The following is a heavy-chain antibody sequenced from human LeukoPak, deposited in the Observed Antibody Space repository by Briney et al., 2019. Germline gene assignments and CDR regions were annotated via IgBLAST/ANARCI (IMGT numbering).Heavy chain of an antibody. CDR1: GGSISSSSYY. D-gene: IGHD3-3*01. V-gene: IGHV4-39*01. CDR3: ARLIWDDFGVAPRLAFDI. J-gene: IGHJ3*02. Sequence: SETLSLTCTVSGGSISSSSYYWGWIRQPPGKGLEWIGSIYYSGSTYYNPSLKSRVTISVDTSKNQFSLKLSSVTAADTAVYYCARLIWDDFGVAPRLAFDIWGQGTMVTVSS. CDR2: IYYSGST.